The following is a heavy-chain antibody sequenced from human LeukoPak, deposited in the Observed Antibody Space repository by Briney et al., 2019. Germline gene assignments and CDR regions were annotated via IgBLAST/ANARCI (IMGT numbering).Heavy chain of an antibody. CDR1: GFTVSSNY. D-gene: IGHD3-22*01. V-gene: IGHV3-66*02. J-gene: IGHJ4*02. Sequence: GGSLRLSCAASGFTVSSNYMSWVRQAPGKGLEWVSVIYSGGSTYYADSVKGRFTISRDNSKNTLYLQINSLRAEDTAVYYCARVHYYDSSGLYDWGQGTLVTVSS. CDR3: ARVHYYDSSGLYD. CDR2: IYSGGST.